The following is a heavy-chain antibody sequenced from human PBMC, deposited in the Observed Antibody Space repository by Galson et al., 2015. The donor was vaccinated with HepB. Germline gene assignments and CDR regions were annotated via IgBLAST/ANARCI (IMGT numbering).Heavy chain of an antibody. J-gene: IGHJ6*02. V-gene: IGHV3-20*01. CDR1: GFTFDDYG. CDR2: INWNGGST. CDR3: ARGVQEVWYHSLTGYYYGMDV. D-gene: IGHD3-9*01. Sequence: SLRLSCAASGFTFDDYGMSWVRQAPGKGLEWVSGINWNGGSTGYADSVKGRFTISRDNAKNSLYLQMNSLRAEDTALYHCARGVQEVWYHSLTGYYYGMDVWGQGTTVTVSS.